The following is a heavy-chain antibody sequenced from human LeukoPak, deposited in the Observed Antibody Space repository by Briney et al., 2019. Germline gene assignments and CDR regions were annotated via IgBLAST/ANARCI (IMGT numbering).Heavy chain of an antibody. V-gene: IGHV1-46*01. J-gene: IGHJ4*02. CDR1: GYTFIHYY. CDR3: ARDSFGVRGFDH. CDR2: VDPSGDIA. D-gene: IGHD3-10*01. Sequence: ASVKVSCKTSGYTFIHYYMHWVRQASGEGFEWMGIVDPSGDIATYAQKFQGRVTLTTDTSTSTFYMELSSLRSEDTAIYYCARDSFGVRGFDHWGQGTPVTVSS.